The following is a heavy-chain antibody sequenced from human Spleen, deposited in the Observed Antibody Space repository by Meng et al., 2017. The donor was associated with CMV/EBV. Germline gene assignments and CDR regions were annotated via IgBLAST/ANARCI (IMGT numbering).Heavy chain of an antibody. J-gene: IGHJ4*02. CDR2: IYYSGYT. CDR3: ARDRVAGTGYFDY. D-gene: IGHD6-19*01. V-gene: IGHV4-39*07. Sequence: SETLSLTCTVSGGSISSSTYYWGWVRQPPGKGLEWIGTIYYSGYTYYNPSLKSRVTISVDTSKNQFSLKLSSVTAADTAVYYCARDRVAGTGYFDYWGQGTLVTVSS. CDR1: GGSISSSTYY.